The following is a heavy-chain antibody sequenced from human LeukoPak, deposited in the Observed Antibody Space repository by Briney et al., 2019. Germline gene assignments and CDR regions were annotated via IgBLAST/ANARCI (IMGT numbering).Heavy chain of an antibody. J-gene: IGHJ4*02. V-gene: IGHV4-38-2*01. CDR2: IYHSGST. D-gene: IGHD6-6*01. CDR3: ARTRQLVRDFDY. Sequence: SETLSLTCAVSGYSISSGYYWGWIRQPPAKGLEWIGSIYHSGSTYYNPSLKSRVTISVDTSKNQFSLKLSSVTAADTAVYYCARTRQLVRDFDYWGQGTLVTVSS. CDR1: GYSISSGYY.